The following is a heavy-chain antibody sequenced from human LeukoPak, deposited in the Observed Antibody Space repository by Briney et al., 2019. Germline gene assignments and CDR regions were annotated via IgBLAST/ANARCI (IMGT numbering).Heavy chain of an antibody. CDR1: GGPVSSSDYY. V-gene: IGHV4-39*01. J-gene: IGHJ4*02. CDR2: IYYNGDT. CDR3: ARTVGTHRFDY. D-gene: IGHD4-23*01. Sequence: SETLSLTCTVSGGPVSSSDYYWGWIRQPPGDRLEWIGTIYYNGDTHYNPSLQSRVIISVDTSKNQFSLKLTSVTAPDTAVYYCARTVGTHRFDYWGQGILVTVSS.